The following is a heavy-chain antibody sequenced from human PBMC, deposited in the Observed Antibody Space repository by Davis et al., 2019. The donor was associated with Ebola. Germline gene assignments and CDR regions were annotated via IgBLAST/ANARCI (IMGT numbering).Heavy chain of an antibody. CDR2: ISGYSGDT. CDR3: AKDSSSWYYFDDSGYPFDD. Sequence: ASVKVSCRASGYTFTSYGISWVRQAPGQGLEWLGWISGYSGDTKYEQKVQDRVTLTTDTSTNTAYMELRSLRSDDTAVHYCAKDSSSWYYFDDSGYPFDDWGQGTLVIVSS. D-gene: IGHD3-22*01. V-gene: IGHV1-18*01. J-gene: IGHJ4*02. CDR1: GYTFTSYG.